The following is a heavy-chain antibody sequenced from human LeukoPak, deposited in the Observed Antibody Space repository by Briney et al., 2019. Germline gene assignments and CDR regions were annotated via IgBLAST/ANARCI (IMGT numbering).Heavy chain of an antibody. V-gene: IGHV3-23*01. J-gene: IGHJ4*02. CDR1: GFTFSSYA. CDR2: ISGSGDNT. D-gene: IGHD1-26*01. Sequence: QPGGSLRLSCAASGFTFSSYAMSWVRQAPGKGLEWVSGISGSGDNTYYADSVKGRFTISRDNSKNTLYLQMNSLRAEDTAIYYCARGVGTTGNYWGQGTLVTVSS. CDR3: ARGVGTTGNY.